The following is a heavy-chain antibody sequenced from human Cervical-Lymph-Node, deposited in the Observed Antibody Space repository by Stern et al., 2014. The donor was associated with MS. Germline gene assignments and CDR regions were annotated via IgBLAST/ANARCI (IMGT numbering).Heavy chain of an antibody. CDR1: GYSFTSYW. D-gene: IGHD6-19*01. J-gene: IGHJ5*02. CDR2: SYPGDSDT. V-gene: IGHV5-51*01. CDR3: ARRLGGFHSWFDP. Sequence: VQLVQSGAEVKKPGESLKISCKGSGYSFTSYWIGWVRQMPGKGLEWMGTSYPGDSDTRSSPSFQGQVTISADKSTSPAYLQWSSLKASDTAMYYCARRLGGFHSWFDPWGQGTLVTVSS.